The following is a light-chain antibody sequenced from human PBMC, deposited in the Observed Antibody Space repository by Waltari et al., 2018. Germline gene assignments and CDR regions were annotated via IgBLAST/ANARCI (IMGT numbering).Light chain of an antibody. CDR3: SSYTSSSTERV. V-gene: IGLV2-14*01. J-gene: IGLJ2*01. CDR1: SSDVGGYNY. Sequence: QSALTQPASVSGSPGQSITISCTGTSSDVGGYNYVSWYQQHPGKAPKLMIYEVSKRPSGVANRFSGSKSGNTASLTISGLQAEDEADYYCSSYTSSSTERVFGGGTKLTVL. CDR2: EVS.